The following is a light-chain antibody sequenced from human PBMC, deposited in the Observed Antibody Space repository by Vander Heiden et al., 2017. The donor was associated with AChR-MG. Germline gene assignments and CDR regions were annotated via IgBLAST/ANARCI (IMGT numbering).Light chain of an antibody. CDR2: DAS. J-gene: IGKJ1*01. Sequence: EIVLTQSPATLSLSPGERATLACRASRSVLTFLAWYQHKPGQPPRLLISDASNRATGIPARFRGSGSGTDFTLTISTLEPEDFAVYYCQQRYNWPRTFGQGTRVEI. V-gene: IGKV3-11*01. CDR3: QQRYNWPRT. CDR1: RSVLTF.